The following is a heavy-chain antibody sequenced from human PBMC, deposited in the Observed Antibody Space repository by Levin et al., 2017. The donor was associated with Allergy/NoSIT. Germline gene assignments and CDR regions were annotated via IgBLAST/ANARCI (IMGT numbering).Heavy chain of an antibody. D-gene: IGHD3-10*01. CDR2: IYYSGST. J-gene: IGHJ4*02. CDR1: GGSISSSFYY. CDR3: GRLGYGSGSYLPRPHFDY. V-gene: IGHV4-39*01. Sequence: NSSETLSLTCTISGGSISSSFYYWGWIRQPPGKGLEWIASIYYSGSTYYNPSLKSRVTISVDTSNNQFSLNLISVTAADTAVYYCGRLGYGSGSYLPRPHFDYWGQGTLVTVSS.